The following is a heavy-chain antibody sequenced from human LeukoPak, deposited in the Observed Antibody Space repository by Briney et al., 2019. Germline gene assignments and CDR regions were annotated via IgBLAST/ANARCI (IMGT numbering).Heavy chain of an antibody. Sequence: GGSLRLSCTASGFSFRTYNLHWVRQAPGKGLEWVAVISYNGGYIHYEDSVKGRFTISRDDSKNTLYLQMNSLRAEDTAVYYCANTASVFDYWGQGTLVTVSS. D-gene: IGHD5-18*01. CDR2: ISYNGGYI. J-gene: IGHJ4*02. V-gene: IGHV3-33*06. CDR3: ANTASVFDY. CDR1: GFSFRTYN.